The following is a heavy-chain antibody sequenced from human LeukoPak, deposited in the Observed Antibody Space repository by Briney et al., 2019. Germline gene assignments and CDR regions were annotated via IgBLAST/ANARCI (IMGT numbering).Heavy chain of an antibody. D-gene: IGHD3-22*01. J-gene: IGHJ4*02. CDR2: INPNSGGT. CDR1: GYTFTGYY. V-gene: IGHV1-2*02. Sequence: ASVKVSCKASGYTFTGYYMHWVRQAPGQGLEWMGWINPNSGGTNYAQKFQGRVTMTRDTSISTAYMELSRLRSDDTAAYYCARDRADYYDSSGYCVWGQGTLVTVPS. CDR3: ARDRADYYDSSGYCV.